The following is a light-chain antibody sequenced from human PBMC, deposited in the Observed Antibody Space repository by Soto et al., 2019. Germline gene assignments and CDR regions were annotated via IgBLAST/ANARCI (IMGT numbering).Light chain of an antibody. J-gene: IGKJ4*01. V-gene: IGKV3-20*01. CDR3: QQYSGSPPLT. CDR2: GAT. CDR1: QSVSSRH. Sequence: EIVLTQSPGTLSLSPGERATLSCRASQSVSSRHLAWYQQKPGQAPRLLIYGATSRATGIPDRFSGSGSGTDFTLTISRLEPEDFAVYYCQQYSGSPPLTFGGGTKVEIK.